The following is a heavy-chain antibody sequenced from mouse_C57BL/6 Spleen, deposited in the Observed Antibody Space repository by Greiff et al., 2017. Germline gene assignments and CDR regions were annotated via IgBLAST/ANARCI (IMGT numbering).Heavy chain of an antibody. CDR1: GYTFTSYW. V-gene: IGHV1-55*01. CDR3: ARRGDNDDAMDY. CDR2: IYPGSGST. J-gene: IGHJ4*01. Sequence: QVQLQQPGAELVKPGASVKMSCKASGYTFTSYWITWVKQRPGQGLEWIGDIYPGSGSTNYNEKFKSKATLTVDTSSSTAYMQLSSLTSEDSAVYYCARRGDNDDAMDYWGQGTSVTVSS. D-gene: IGHD2-4*01.